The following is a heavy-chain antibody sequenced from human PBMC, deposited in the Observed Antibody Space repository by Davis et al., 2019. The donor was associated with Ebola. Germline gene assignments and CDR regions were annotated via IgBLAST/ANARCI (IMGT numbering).Heavy chain of an antibody. CDR1: GFTFHDYA. V-gene: IGHV3-9*01. CDR2: INYNRGRV. J-gene: IGHJ6*01. D-gene: IGHD1/OR15-1a*01. CDR3: AKDRRTYDYYYGMDV. Sequence: PGGSLRLSCATSGFTFHDYAMHWVRQAPGKGLEWVSGINYNRGRVGYADSVRGRFIISRDDAKKSVYLQMNSLRVEDTALYYCAKDRRTYDYYYGMDVWGQGTTVTVSS.